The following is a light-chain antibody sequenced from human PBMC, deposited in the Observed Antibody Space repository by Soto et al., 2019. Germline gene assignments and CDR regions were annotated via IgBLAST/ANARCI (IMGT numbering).Light chain of an antibody. V-gene: IGKV3-15*01. CDR2: GAS. CDR3: HQYNNWRLLT. Sequence: EIVMTQSPATLSVSPGERATLSCRASQSVSSNLAWYQQKPGQAPRLLIYGASTRATGIPDRFSGSGSGTQFTLTLSSLQSEDFAIYYCHQYNNWRLLTFVGETNLEIK. CDR1: QSVSSN. J-gene: IGKJ4*01.